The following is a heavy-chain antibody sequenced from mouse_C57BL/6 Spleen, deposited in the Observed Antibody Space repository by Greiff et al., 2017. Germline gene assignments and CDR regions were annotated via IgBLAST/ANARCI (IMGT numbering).Heavy chain of an antibody. V-gene: IGHV1-50*01. CDR2: IDPSDSYT. CDR3: ARGDYYGSPWYFDV. D-gene: IGHD1-1*01. CDR1: GYTFTSYW. Sequence: QVQLQQPGAELVKPGASVKLSCKASGYTFTSYWMQWVKQRPGQGLEWIGEIDPSDSYTNYNQKFKGKATLTVDTSSSTAYMQLGSLTSEDYAVYYCARGDYYGSPWYFDVWGTGTTVTVSS. J-gene: IGHJ1*03.